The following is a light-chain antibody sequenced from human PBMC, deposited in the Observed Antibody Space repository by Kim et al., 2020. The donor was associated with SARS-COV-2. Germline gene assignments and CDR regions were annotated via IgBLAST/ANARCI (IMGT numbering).Light chain of an antibody. CDR1: RSVTTNY. J-gene: IGKJ2*01. V-gene: IGKV3-20*01. CDR3: QQYGSSPYT. CDR2: AAS. Sequence: LSADGTATPCCNTSRSVTTNYLAWCHQTAGAATRLLFYAASNRATGTPDRFSGDGSGTDFTLTISRLQPEDVAVYYCQQYGSSPYTFGQGTKLEI.